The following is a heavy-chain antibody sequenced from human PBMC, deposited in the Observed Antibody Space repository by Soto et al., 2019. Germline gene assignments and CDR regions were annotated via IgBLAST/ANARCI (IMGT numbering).Heavy chain of an antibody. CDR3: ASGLWTFQH. CDR1: GFTFSNYW. V-gene: IGHV3-7*01. D-gene: IGHD3-10*01. Sequence: GGSLRLSCAVSGFTFSNYWMSWVRQAPGKGLEWVANIKQDGSEKYYVDSVKGRFTISRDNAKNSLYLQVNSLGAEDTAVYFCASGLWTFQHWGQGTLVTVSS. J-gene: IGHJ1*01. CDR2: IKQDGSEK.